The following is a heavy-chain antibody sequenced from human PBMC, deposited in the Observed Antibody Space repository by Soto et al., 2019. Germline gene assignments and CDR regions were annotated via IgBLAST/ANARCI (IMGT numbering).Heavy chain of an antibody. CDR1: GYTFTNYW. D-gene: IGHD4-17*01. J-gene: IGHJ6*02. CDR2: IYPGGSDT. Sequence: ESLTMSFTGSGYTFTNYWIGLVRQMPGKGLEWMGIIYPGGSDTRYSPSFQGQVTISGDTSISTAYLEWNNLKASDTAIYYCAKVTTDPSRDLSYQYHSIDVWGPGTKVTVYS. CDR3: AKVTTDPSRDLSYQYHSIDV. V-gene: IGHV5-51*01.